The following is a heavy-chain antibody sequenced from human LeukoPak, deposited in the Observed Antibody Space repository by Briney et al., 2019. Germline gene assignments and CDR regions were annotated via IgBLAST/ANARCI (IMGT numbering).Heavy chain of an antibody. CDR3: AREGTIVLYDLVDY. D-gene: IGHD5/OR15-5a*01. Sequence: GGSLRLSCAASGFTFSSYSMNWVRQAPGKGLEWVSSISSSSSYIYYADSVKGRFTISRDNAKNSLYLQMNSLRAEDTAVYYCAREGTIVLYDLVDYWGQGTLVTVSS. J-gene: IGHJ4*02. V-gene: IGHV3-21*04. CDR1: GFTFSSYS. CDR2: ISSSSSYI.